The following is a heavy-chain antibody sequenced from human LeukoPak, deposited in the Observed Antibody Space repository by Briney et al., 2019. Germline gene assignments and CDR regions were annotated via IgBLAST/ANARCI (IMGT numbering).Heavy chain of an antibody. Sequence: GGSLRLSCAASGFTFSSYAMSWVRQDPGKGLEWVSTISGSGGSTYYADSVKGRFTISRDSSKNTLYLQMNGLRAEDTAVYYCAKQYYYGSTGYYYPDYWGQGTLVTVSS. V-gene: IGHV3-23*01. CDR3: AKQYYYGSTGYYYPDY. CDR1: GFTFSSYA. D-gene: IGHD3-22*01. J-gene: IGHJ4*02. CDR2: ISGSGGST.